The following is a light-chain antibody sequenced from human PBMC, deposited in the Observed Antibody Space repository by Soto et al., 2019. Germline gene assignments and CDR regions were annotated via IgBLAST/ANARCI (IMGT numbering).Light chain of an antibody. Sequence: EIVLTQSPATLSLSPGERATLSCRASQSVSSYLAWYQQKPGQAPRLLIYDASNRATGIPARFSGSGSGTDFTLTISSLEPEDFAVYYCQQRSNWPPITFGQGTTLKIK. CDR2: DAS. V-gene: IGKV3-11*01. CDR1: QSVSSY. J-gene: IGKJ2*01. CDR3: QQRSNWPPIT.